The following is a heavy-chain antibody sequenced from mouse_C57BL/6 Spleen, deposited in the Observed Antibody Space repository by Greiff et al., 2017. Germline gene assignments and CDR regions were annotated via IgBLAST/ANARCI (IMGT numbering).Heavy chain of an antibody. D-gene: IGHD1-1*01. CDR1: GYTFTGYW. CDR3: SRQDYSYGSTMDY. Sequence: QVQLQQSGAELMKPGASVKISCKATGYTFTGYWIEWVKQRPGHGLDWIGEILPGSGSTNYNEKFKGKATFTADTSSYTAYMQLSSLTTEDSSIYYCSRQDYSYGSTMDYWGQGTSVTVSS. V-gene: IGHV1-9*01. CDR2: ILPGSGST. J-gene: IGHJ4*01.